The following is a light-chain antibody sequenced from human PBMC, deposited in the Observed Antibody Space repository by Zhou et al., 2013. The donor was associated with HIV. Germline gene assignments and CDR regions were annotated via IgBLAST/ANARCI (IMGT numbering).Light chain of an antibody. CDR3: QQHEKLVT. J-gene: IGKJ3*01. CDR2: DAT. V-gene: IGKV1D-8*03. CDR1: QDISTS. Sequence: VIWMTQSPSLVSASTGDRVTISCRVNQDISTSLAWYRQRPGKPPELLIFDATTLQSGVPSRFSGSGSGTDFTFTISSLQPEDVATYYCQQHEKLVTFGPGTKVAIK.